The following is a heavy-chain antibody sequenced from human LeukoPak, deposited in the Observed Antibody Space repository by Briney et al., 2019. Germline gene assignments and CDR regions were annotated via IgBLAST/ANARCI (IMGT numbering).Heavy chain of an antibody. D-gene: IGHD2-2*01. CDR3: ARLPRYCSSTSCYFDYFDY. V-gene: IGHV4-38-2*01. Sequence: SETLSLTCAVSGYSISSGYYWGWIRQPPGKGLEWIGSIYHSGSTYYNPSLKSRVTISVDTSKNQFSLKLSPVTAADTAVYYCARLPRYCSSTSCYFDYFDYWGQGTLVTVSS. CDR1: GYSISSGYY. CDR2: IYHSGST. J-gene: IGHJ4*02.